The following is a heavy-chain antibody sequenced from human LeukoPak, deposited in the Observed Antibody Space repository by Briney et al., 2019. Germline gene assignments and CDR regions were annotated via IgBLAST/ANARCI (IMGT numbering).Heavy chain of an antibody. J-gene: IGHJ5*02. CDR3: ARGISSRLVDP. Sequence: GGSLRLSCAASGFTFSSYGMHWVRQAPGKGLEWVAVIWYDGSNKYHADSVKGRFTISRDNSKNTLYLQMNSLRAEDTAVYYCARGISSRLVDPWGQGTLVTVSS. D-gene: IGHD2-15*01. V-gene: IGHV3-33*01. CDR2: IWYDGSNK. CDR1: GFTFSSYG.